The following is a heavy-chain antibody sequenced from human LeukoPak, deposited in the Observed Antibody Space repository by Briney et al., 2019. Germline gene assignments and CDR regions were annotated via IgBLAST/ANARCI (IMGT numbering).Heavy chain of an antibody. D-gene: IGHD3-3*01. CDR3: ARGEILEWLYYY. V-gene: IGHV1-69*01. CDR1: GGTFSSYA. Sequence: ASVKVSCKASGGTFSSYAISWVRQAPGQGLEWMGGIIPIFGTANYAQKFQGRATITADESTSTAYMELSSLRSEDTAVYYCARGEILEWLYYYWGQGTLVTVSS. CDR2: IIPIFGTA. J-gene: IGHJ4*02.